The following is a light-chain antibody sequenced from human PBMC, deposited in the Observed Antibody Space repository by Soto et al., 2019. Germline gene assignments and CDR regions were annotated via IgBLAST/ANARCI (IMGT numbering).Light chain of an antibody. CDR1: SSNIGNNA. V-gene: IGLV1-36*01. CDR2: YDD. J-gene: IGLJ2*01. CDR3: AAWDYSLNGVV. Sequence: QSVLTQPPSVSEAPRQRVTISCSGSSSNIGNNAVNWYQQLPGKAPKLLIYYDDLLPSGVSDRFSVSKSGTSASLAISGLQSEDEADYYCAAWDYSLNGVVFGGGTKLTVL.